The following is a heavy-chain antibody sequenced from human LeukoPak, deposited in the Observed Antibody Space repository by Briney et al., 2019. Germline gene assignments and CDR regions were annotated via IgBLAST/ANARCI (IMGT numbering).Heavy chain of an antibody. J-gene: IGHJ6*04. CDR3: AELGITMIGGV. D-gene: IGHD3-10*02. CDR2: INTDGSGT. Sequence: GGSLRLSCAASGFTFSSYWMHWVRQAPGKGLVWVSRINTDGSGTSYADSVKGRFTISRDNAKNTLYLQMNSLRAEDTAVYYCAELGITMIGGVWGKGTTVTISS. V-gene: IGHV3-74*01. CDR1: GFTFSSYW.